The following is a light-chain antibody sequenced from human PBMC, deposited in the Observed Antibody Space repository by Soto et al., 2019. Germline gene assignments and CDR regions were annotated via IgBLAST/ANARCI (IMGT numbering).Light chain of an antibody. Sequence: QSVLTQPRSVSGSPGQSLTISCTGTSSDVGGHNYVSWYQQYPGKVPKLMIYDVTKRPSGVPDRFSGSKSGNTASLTISGLQAEDEADYYCCSHAGSYTYVFGTGTKV. CDR1: SSDVGGHNY. J-gene: IGLJ1*01. CDR2: DVT. CDR3: CSHAGSYTYV. V-gene: IGLV2-11*01.